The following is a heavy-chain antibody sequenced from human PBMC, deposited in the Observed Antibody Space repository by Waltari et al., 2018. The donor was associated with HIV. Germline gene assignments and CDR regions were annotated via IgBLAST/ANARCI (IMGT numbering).Heavy chain of an antibody. D-gene: IGHD3-10*01. J-gene: IGHJ6*02. CDR3: ARRGVLTYYYTMDV. Sequence: QVQLVESGGGVVQPGRSLRLSCAASGFTFSSYGMHWVRQAPGKGLEWVAFIWYDGINKYYADSGKGRFSISRDNSKNTLYLQMNSLRAEDTAVYFCARRGVLTYYYTMDVWGQGTTVTVSS. CDR2: IWYDGINK. V-gene: IGHV3-33*01. CDR1: GFTFSSYG.